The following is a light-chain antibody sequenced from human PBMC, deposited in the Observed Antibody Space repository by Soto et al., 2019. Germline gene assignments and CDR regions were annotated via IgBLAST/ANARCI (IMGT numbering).Light chain of an antibody. Sequence: EIVIPPSQAILSVSPGERATLSCRASQSVSSNLAWYQQKPGQAPRLLIYGASTRATGIPARFSGSGSGTEFTLTISSLQSEDFAVYYCQQYNNWPPITFGQGTRLEIK. CDR2: GAS. V-gene: IGKV3D-15*01. CDR1: QSVSSN. J-gene: IGKJ5*01. CDR3: QQYNNWPPIT.